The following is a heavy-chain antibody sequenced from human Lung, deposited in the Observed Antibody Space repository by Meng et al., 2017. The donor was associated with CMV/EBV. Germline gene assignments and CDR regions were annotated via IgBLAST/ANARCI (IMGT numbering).Heavy chain of an antibody. CDR3: ARADKVRFDY. CDR1: GGSMSSTKW. Sequence: QVKLQESGPGLGRPSGTLSLTCSVSGGSMSSTKWWSWVRQPPGKGLEWIGEIYHSGSTNYNPSLKSRVSISVDKSKNQFSLKLSSVTAADTAVYYCARADKVRFDYWGQGTLVTVSS. V-gene: IGHV4-4*02. J-gene: IGHJ4*02. CDR2: IYHSGST.